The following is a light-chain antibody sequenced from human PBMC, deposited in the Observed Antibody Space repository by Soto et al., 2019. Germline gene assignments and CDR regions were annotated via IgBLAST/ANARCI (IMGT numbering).Light chain of an antibody. Sequence: DIQMTQSPSSLSASVGDRVTITCQASQDISNYLNWYQQKPGKAPKLLIYDASNLETGVPSRFSGSGSGTDFTFNISRLQPEDIATYYCQQYDNLPPLTFGGGTKVEIK. V-gene: IGKV1-33*01. CDR1: QDISNY. CDR2: DAS. CDR3: QQYDNLPPLT. J-gene: IGKJ4*01.